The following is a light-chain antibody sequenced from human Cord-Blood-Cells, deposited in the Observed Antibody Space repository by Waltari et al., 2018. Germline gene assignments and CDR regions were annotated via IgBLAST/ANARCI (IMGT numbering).Light chain of an antibody. V-gene: IGKV3-20*01. Sequence: EIALTQSPVTLSLSPGARATLTCRASQSVSSSYLAWYQQTPGQAPDLLIYGASSRATGIADRFSGSGSVTDCSLTISRLEPEDFAVYDCQQYGSSFGPGTKVDIK. J-gene: IGKJ3*01. CDR3: QQYGSS. CDR1: QSVSSSY. CDR2: GAS.